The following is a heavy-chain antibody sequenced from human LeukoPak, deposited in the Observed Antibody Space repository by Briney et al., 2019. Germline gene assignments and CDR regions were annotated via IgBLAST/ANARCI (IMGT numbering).Heavy chain of an antibody. CDR1: GGTFSSYT. V-gene: IGHV1-69*04. Sequence: SVKVSCKASGGTFSSYTISWVRQAPGQGLEWMGRIIPILGIANYAQKLQGRVTMTTDTSTSTAYMELRSLRSDDTAVYYCARDRSNYYDSSGYYYDAFDIWGQGTMVTVSS. CDR2: IIPILGIA. J-gene: IGHJ3*02. CDR3: ARDRSNYYDSSGYYYDAFDI. D-gene: IGHD3-22*01.